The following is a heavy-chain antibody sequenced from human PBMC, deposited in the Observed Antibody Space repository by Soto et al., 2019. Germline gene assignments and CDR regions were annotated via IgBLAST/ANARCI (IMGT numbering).Heavy chain of an antibody. CDR1: GYSFTTYW. CDR3: ARLKRGHGAPPSNYYGLDV. CDR2: IDPSDSYT. J-gene: IGHJ6*02. D-gene: IGHD1-26*01. Sequence: WESLKISCKGSGYSFTTYWISWVRQMPGKGLEWMGRIDPSDSYTNFSPSFQGHVTLSADKSINTAYLHSNSVTAADTAGYYCARLKRGHGAPPSNYYGLDVWGQGTTVTVSS. V-gene: IGHV5-10-1*01.